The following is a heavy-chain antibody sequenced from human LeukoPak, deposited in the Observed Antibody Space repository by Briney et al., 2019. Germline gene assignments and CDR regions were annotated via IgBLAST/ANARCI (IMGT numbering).Heavy chain of an antibody. CDR1: GYSFTSYW. J-gene: IGHJ3*02. V-gene: IGHV5-51*03. Sequence: KPGESLKISCKGSGYSFTSYWIDWVRQMPGEGLEWMGIIYPGDSDTRYSPSFQGQVTISADKSISTAYLQWSSLKASDTAMYYCARPYYDSSGYYDAFDIWGQGTMVTVSS. D-gene: IGHD3-22*01. CDR2: IYPGDSDT. CDR3: ARPYYDSSGYYDAFDI.